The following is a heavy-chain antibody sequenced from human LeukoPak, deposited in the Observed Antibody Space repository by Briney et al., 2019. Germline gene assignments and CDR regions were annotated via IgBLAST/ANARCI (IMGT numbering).Heavy chain of an antibody. CDR3: ANIYVSSGLTDAFDI. J-gene: IGHJ3*02. CDR2: ISGDGGST. D-gene: IGHD3-22*01. CDR1: GFTFDDYA. Sequence: PGGSLRLSCAASGFTFDDYAMHWVRQAPGKGLEWVSLISGDGGSTYYADSVKGRFTISRDNSKNSLYLQMNSLRTEDTALYYCANIYVSSGLTDAFDIWGQGTMVTVSS. V-gene: IGHV3-43*02.